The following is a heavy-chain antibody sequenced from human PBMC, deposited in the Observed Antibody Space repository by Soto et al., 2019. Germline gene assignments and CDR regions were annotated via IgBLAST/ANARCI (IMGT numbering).Heavy chain of an antibody. J-gene: IGHJ4*02. Sequence: QVQLVESGGGVVQPGRSLRLSCAASGFTFSSYAMHWVRQAPGKGLEWVALVSYDGRKKYYADSVKGRFTISRDNSKNPLNLQITGLRVGETVGFYWASLAGGGGFDYWGQGTLVTVSS. V-gene: IGHV3-30*03. D-gene: IGHD6-19*01. CDR3: ASLAGGGGFDY. CDR1: GFTFSSYA. CDR2: VSYDGRKK.